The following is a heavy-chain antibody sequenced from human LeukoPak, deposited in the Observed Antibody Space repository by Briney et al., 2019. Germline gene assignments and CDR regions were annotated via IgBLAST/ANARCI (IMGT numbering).Heavy chain of an antibody. V-gene: IGHV3-53*01. D-gene: IGHD3-10*01. CDR2: IYSGGST. CDR3: AKGGGSWYFDY. CDR1: GFTVSSNY. Sequence: PGGSLRLSCAASGFTVSSNYMSWVRQAPGKGLEWVSVIYSGGSTYYADSVKGRFTISRDKSKNTLYLQMNSLGAEDTAVYYCAKGGGSWYFDYWGQGNLVTVSS. J-gene: IGHJ4*02.